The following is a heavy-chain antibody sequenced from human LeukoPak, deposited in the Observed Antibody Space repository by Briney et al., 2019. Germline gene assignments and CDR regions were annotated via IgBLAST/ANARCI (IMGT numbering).Heavy chain of an antibody. CDR2: IYYSGST. CDR3: ARVRRGIAIYYYYYYMDV. D-gene: IGHD6-13*01. V-gene: IGHV4-39*07. Sequence: PGGSLRLSCAASGFTFSSYTMKWVRQAPGKGLEWIGSIYYSGSTYYNPSLKSRVTISVDTSKNQFSLKLSSVTAADTAVYYCARVRRGIAIYYYYYYMDVWGKGTTVTVSS. CDR1: GFTFSSYT. J-gene: IGHJ6*03.